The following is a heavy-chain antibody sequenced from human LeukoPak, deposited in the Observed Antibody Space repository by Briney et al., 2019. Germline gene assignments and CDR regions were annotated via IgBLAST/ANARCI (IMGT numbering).Heavy chain of an antibody. CDR1: GFSFDDYA. V-gene: IGHV3-43D*03. D-gene: IGHD3-16*02. CDR3: AKDIARYSYTWYGIDY. J-gene: IGHJ4*02. Sequence: GGSLRLSCAASGFSFDDYAMHWVRQAPGKGLEWVSLITWDGGNTYYTDSVKGRFSISRDNSKEFLYLQMNSLRVEDTALYYCAKDIARYSYTWYGIDYWGQGTLVTVSS. CDR2: ITWDGGNT.